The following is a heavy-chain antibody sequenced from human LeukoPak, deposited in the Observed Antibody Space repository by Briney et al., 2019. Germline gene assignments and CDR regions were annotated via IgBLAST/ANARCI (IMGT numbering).Heavy chain of an antibody. D-gene: IGHD5-18*01. CDR3: ARDAGTALARYFDY. V-gene: IGHV3-30-3*01. CDR2: ISYDGSNK. CDR1: GFTFSSYA. J-gene: IGHJ4*02. Sequence: PGGSLRRSCAASGFTFSSYAMHWVRQAPGKGLEWVAVISYDGSNKYYADSVKGRFTISRDNSKNTLYLQMNSLRAEDTAVYYCARDAGTALARYFDYWGQGTLVTVSS.